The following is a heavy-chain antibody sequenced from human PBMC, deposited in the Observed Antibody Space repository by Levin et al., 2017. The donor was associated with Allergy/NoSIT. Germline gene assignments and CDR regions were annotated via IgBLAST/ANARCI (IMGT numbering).Heavy chain of an antibody. D-gene: IGHD5-18*01. CDR1: GFTFSSYW. CDR3: ARDQAYTAMGGLSAFDI. J-gene: IGHJ3*02. Sequence: GESLKISCAASGFTFSSYWMSWVRQAPGKGLEWVANIKQDGSEKYYVDSVKGRFTISRDNAKNSLYLQMNSLRAEDTAVYYCARDQAYTAMGGLSAFDIWGQGTMVTVSS. V-gene: IGHV3-7*04. CDR2: IKQDGSEK.